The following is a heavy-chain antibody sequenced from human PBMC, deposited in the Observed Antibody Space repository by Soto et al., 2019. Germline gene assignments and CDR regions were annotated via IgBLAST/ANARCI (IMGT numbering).Heavy chain of an antibody. D-gene: IGHD2-15*01. CDR3: ARGGHCSGGSCYSAG. Sequence: SETLSLTCAVYGGSFSGYYWSWIRQPPGKGLEWIGEINHSGSTNYNPSLKSRVTISVDTSKNQFSLKLSSVTAADTAVYYCARGGHCSGGSCYSAGWGQGTLVTVSS. V-gene: IGHV4-34*01. CDR2: INHSGST. J-gene: IGHJ4*02. CDR1: GGSFSGYY.